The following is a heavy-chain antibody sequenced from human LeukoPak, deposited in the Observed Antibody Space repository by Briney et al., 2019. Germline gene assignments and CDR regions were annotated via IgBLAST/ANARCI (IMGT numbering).Heavy chain of an antibody. CDR3: ARRGPGDSLDY. D-gene: IGHD3-16*01. CDR1: GGSISSSNYY. CDR2: IYYSGST. Sequence: SETLSLTCTVSGGSISSSNYYWGWIRQPPGKGLEWIGGIYYSGSTYYNPSLKSRVTISVDTSKNQFSLKLSSVTAADTAVYYCARRGPGDSLDYWGQGTLVTVSS. V-gene: IGHV4-39*01. J-gene: IGHJ4*02.